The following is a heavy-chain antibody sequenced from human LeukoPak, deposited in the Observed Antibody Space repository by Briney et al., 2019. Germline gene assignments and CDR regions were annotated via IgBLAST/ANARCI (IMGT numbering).Heavy chain of an antibody. Sequence: SETLSLTCTVSGGSISIDYWSWIRQPAGKGLEWIGRIYTSGSTNYNPSLKSRVTMSVDTSKNQFSLKLSSVTAADTAVYYCARAPYYGSGSYSFDYWGQGTLVTVSS. D-gene: IGHD3-10*01. CDR1: GGSISIDY. V-gene: IGHV4-4*07. CDR2: IYTSGST. J-gene: IGHJ4*02. CDR3: ARAPYYGSGSYSFDY.